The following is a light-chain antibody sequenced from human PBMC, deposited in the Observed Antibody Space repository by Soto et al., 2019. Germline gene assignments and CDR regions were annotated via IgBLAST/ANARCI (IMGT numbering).Light chain of an antibody. V-gene: IGKV3-15*01. CDR3: QQYNSWLWT. J-gene: IGKJ1*01. CDR2: GAS. Sequence: EIVMTQSPATLSVSPGEGSTLSGRVSQSVSSKLAWYRRTPGQAPRLLIYGASPRETGIRAMFSGSGAGTECTRIISSLQSEDSAVDYCQQYNSWLWTFGQGTKVDIK. CDR1: QSVSSK.